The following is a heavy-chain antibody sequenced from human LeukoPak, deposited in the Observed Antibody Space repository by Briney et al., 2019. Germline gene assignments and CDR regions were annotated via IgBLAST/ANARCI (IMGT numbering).Heavy chain of an antibody. CDR2: INPNSGGT. V-gene: IGHV1-2*02. D-gene: IGHD2-2*01. J-gene: IGHJ4*02. CDR3: ARDLVSPLSHLDY. CDR1: GYTFTGYY. Sequence: VASVKVSCKASGYTFTGYYMHWVRQAPGQGLEWMGWINPNSGGTNYAQKLQGRVTMTTDTSTSTAYMELRSLRSDDTAVYYCARDLVSPLSHLDYWGQGTLVTVSS.